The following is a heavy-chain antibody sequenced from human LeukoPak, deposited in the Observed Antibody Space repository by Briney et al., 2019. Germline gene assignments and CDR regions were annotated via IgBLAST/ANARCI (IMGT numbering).Heavy chain of an antibody. J-gene: IGHJ4*02. Sequence: SVKVSCKASGYPFTIHAISWVRQAPGQGLEWMGGTIPIFGTANYAQKFQGRVTITADESTSTAYMELSSLRSEDTAVYYCARVGDSSGYYLYYFDYWGQGALVTVSS. D-gene: IGHD3-22*01. V-gene: IGHV1-69*13. CDR1: GYPFTIHA. CDR2: TIPIFGTA. CDR3: ARVGDSSGYYLYYFDY.